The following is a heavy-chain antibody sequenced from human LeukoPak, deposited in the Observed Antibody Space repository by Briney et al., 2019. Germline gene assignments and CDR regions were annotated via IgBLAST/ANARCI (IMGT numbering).Heavy chain of an antibody. Sequence: GGSLRLSCAASGFTFSDHYKTWVRQAPGSGLEWISYISSSGHSISYADSVKGRFTISRDNAKNSLYLQMNGLRAEDTAVYYCARDSRSWSYWVQGTLVTVSS. J-gene: IGHJ4*02. CDR2: ISSSGHSI. V-gene: IGHV3-11*01. CDR1: GFTFSDHY. CDR3: ARDSRSWSY. D-gene: IGHD6-13*01.